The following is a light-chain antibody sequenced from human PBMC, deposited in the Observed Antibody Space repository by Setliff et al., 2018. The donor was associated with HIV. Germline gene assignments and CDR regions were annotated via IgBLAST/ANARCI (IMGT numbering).Light chain of an antibody. J-gene: IGKJ5*01. CDR2: WAS. CDR3: HQYYGTPST. Sequence: IVMTQSPDSLAVSLGERATINCTSSQSLLLRTNSKNYLAWYVQKPGQPPKLLIYWASSRESGVPDRFSGRGSGTHFTLTISSLQAEDVALYYCHQYYGTPSTFGQGTRLRL. CDR1: QSLLLRTNSKNY. V-gene: IGKV4-1*01.